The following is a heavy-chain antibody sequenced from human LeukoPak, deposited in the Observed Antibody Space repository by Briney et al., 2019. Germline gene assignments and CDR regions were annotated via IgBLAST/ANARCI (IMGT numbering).Heavy chain of an antibody. CDR3: AREIWKWLPLRLRSRNGPFDY. D-gene: IGHD5-24*01. CDR1: GYTFTSYG. CDR2: ISAYNGNT. J-gene: IGHJ4*02. Sequence: GASVKVSCKASGYTFTSYGISWVRQAPGQGLEWMGWISAYNGNTNYAQKFQGRVTMTRDMSTSTVYMELSSLRSEDTAVYYCAREIWKWLPLRLRSRNGPFDYWGQGTLVTVSS. V-gene: IGHV1-18*01.